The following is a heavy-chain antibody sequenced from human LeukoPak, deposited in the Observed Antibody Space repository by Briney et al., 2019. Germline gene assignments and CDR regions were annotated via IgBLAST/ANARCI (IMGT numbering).Heavy chain of an antibody. CDR2: ISSSGSTT. CDR3: AKRIQSAMAMGY. Sequence: KPGGSLRLSCAASGFTFSDYYMSWIRQAPGKGLEWVSYISSSGSTTYYADSVKGRFTISRDNSKNTTYLQMNSLRAEDTAVYYCAKRIQSAMAMGYWGQGTLVTVSS. D-gene: IGHD5-18*01. V-gene: IGHV3-11*01. J-gene: IGHJ4*02. CDR1: GFTFSDYY.